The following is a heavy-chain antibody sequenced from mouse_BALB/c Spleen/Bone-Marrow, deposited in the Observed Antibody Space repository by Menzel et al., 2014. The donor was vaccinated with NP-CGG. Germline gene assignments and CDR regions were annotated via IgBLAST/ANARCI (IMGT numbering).Heavy chain of an antibody. V-gene: IGHV1S56*01. J-gene: IGHJ4*01. CDR1: GYTFTSFY. CDR3: ARKSQRAYDCMIY. D-gene: IGHD2-4*01. Sequence: VKVVESGPELVKPGASVRISCKASGYTFTSFYIHWVRQRPGQGLEGIGWIYPGDFSTKYNEKFKGKATLTADKSSSTASMQHSSLTSEDSAVYFWARKSQRAYDCMIYWGQGTPVTVSS. CDR2: IYPGDFST.